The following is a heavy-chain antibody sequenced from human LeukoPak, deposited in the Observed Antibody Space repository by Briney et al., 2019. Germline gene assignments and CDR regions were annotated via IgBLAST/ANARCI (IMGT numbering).Heavy chain of an antibody. D-gene: IGHD6-19*01. Sequence: GGSLRLSCAASGFAFSSYAMTWVRQAPGKGLEWVSSIRGSGDSTYYADSVKGRFTISRDNSKNTLYLQMNSLRAEDTAVYYCAKDSSGWYMGYGMDVWGQGTTVTVSS. CDR2: IRGSGDST. CDR1: GFAFSSYA. V-gene: IGHV3-23*01. CDR3: AKDSSGWYMGYGMDV. J-gene: IGHJ6*02.